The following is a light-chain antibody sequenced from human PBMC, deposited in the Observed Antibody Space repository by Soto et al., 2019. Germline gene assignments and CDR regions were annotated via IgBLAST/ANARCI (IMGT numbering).Light chain of an antibody. Sequence: QSALTQPASVSGSPGQSITISCTGTSSDVGGYNYVSWYQQHPGKVPKLMIYDVSNRPSGVSNRFSGSKSGYTASLTISGLQAEDEADYYCSSYTSSTSHVVFGGGTKVTVL. CDR1: SSDVGGYNY. J-gene: IGLJ2*01. CDR3: SSYTSSTSHVV. CDR2: DVS. V-gene: IGLV2-14*03.